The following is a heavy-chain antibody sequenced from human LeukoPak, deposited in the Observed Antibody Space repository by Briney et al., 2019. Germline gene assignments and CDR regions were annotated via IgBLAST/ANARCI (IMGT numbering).Heavy chain of an antibody. V-gene: IGHV3-48*01. Sequence: PGGSLRLSCEASGFSFSTYSMNWVRQAPGKGLEWVSYISSSSSTIYYADSVKGRFTISRDNAKNSLYLQMNSLRAEDTAVYYCARNLYYYDSSGYYYYWGQGTLVTVSS. CDR1: GFSFSTYS. CDR2: ISSSSSTI. CDR3: ARNLYYYDSSGYYYY. J-gene: IGHJ4*02. D-gene: IGHD3-22*01.